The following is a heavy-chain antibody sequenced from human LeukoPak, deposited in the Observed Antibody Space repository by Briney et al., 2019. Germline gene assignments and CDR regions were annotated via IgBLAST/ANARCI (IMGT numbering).Heavy chain of an antibody. Sequence: GGSLRLSCAASGFTFSNAWMSWVRQAPGKGLEWVGRIKSKTDGGTTDYAAPVKGRFTISRDDSKKTLYLKMNSLKTEDTAVYYCARVSRLITIFGAVRFRYYMDVWGKGTTVTVSS. CDR2: IKSKTDGGTT. CDR1: GFTFSNAW. V-gene: IGHV3-15*01. CDR3: ARVSRLITIFGAVRFRYYMDV. J-gene: IGHJ6*03. D-gene: IGHD3-3*01.